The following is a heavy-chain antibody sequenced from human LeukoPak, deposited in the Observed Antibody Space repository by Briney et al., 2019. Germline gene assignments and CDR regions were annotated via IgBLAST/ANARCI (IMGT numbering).Heavy chain of an antibody. J-gene: IGHJ4*02. CDR1: GFPFYSYW. D-gene: IGHD1-26*01. CDR3: AKDQVGATPLTDY. V-gene: IGHV3-30*18. CDR2: ISYDGSNK. Sequence: PGGSLRLSCTASGFPFYSYWMTWVRQAPGKGLEWVAVISYDGSNKYYADSVKGRFTISRDNSKNTLYLQMNSLRAEDTAVYYCAKDQVGATPLTDYWGQGTLVTVSS.